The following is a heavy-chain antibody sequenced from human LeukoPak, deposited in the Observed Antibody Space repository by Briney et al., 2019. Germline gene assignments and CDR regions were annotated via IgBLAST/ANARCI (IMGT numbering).Heavy chain of an antibody. CDR3: ARGYNWNDVGFDP. J-gene: IGHJ5*02. Sequence: SVKVSCKASGGTFSSYAISWVRQAPGQGLEWMGRIIPILGIANYAQKFQGRATITADKSTSTAYMELSSLRSEDTAVYYCARGYNWNDVGFDPWGQGTLVTVSS. CDR2: IIPILGIA. D-gene: IGHD1-20*01. V-gene: IGHV1-69*04. CDR1: GGTFSSYA.